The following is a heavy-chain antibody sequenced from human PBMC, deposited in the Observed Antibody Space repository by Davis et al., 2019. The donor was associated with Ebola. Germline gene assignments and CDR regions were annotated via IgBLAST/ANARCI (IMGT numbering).Heavy chain of an antibody. D-gene: IGHD2-2*02. V-gene: IGHV4-34*01. CDR3: ARLRGVVVPAAIGDYYYYYGMDV. J-gene: IGHJ6*02. CDR2: INHSGST. Sequence: SETLSLTCAVYGGSFSGYYWSWIRQPPGKGLEWIGEINHSGSTNYNPSLKSRVTISVDTSKNQFSLKLSSVTAADTAVYYCARLRGVVVPAAIGDYYYYYGMDVWGQGTTVTVSS. CDR1: GGSFSGYY.